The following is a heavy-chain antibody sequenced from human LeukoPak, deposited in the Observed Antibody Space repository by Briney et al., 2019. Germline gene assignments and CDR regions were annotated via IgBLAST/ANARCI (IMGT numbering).Heavy chain of an antibody. D-gene: IGHD3-10*01. CDR2: SRNKANSYTT. CDR3: ARVSGFGYFFDY. V-gene: IGHV3-72*01. CDR1: GFTLSDHY. J-gene: IGHJ4*02. Sequence: QPGGSLRLSCAASGFTLSDHYMDWVRQAPGKGLEWVARSRNKANSYTTEYAASVKGRFTISRDDSKNSLYLQMNSLKSEDTAVYYCARVSGFGYFFDYRGQGTLVTVSS.